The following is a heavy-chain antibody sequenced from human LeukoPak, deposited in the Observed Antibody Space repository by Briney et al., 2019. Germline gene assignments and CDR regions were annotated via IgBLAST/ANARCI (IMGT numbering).Heavy chain of an antibody. J-gene: IGHJ6*03. CDR3: ARSRYGSGSYFRRSGKNYYMDV. CDR2: IYYSGST. V-gene: IGHV4-59*01. Sequence: KPSETLSLTCTVSGGSIGSYYWSWVRQPPGKGLEWIGYIYYSGSTNYNPSLKSRVTISVDTSKNQFSLKLSSVTAADTAVYYCARSRYGSGSYFRRSGKNYYMDVWGKGTTVTVSS. D-gene: IGHD3-10*01. CDR1: GGSIGSYY.